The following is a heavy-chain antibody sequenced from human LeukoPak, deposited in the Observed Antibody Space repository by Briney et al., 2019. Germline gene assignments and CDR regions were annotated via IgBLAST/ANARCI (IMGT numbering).Heavy chain of an antibody. CDR3: ATSGIYRTPGKY. J-gene: IGHJ4*02. V-gene: IGHV4-39*01. CDR2: IYYSGVT. Sequence: SETLSLTCTVSGVSISSSSYYWGWIRQPPGKGLEWIGSIYYSGVTYYNPSLESRLTISVDSSKNQFSLKMTSVTAADTAVYYCATSGIYRTPGKYWGRGALVTVSS. D-gene: IGHD1-26*01. CDR1: GVSISSSSYY.